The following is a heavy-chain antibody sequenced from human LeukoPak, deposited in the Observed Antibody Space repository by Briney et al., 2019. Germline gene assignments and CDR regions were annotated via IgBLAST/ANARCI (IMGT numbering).Heavy chain of an antibody. V-gene: IGHV4-39*07. CDR1: GGSISSSSYY. CDR2: IYYSGST. CDR3: ARMNPSGYLVVAFDI. Sequence: SETLSLTCTVSGGSISSSSYYWGWIRQPPGKGLEWIGRIYYSGSTYYNPSLKSRVTISVDTSKNQFSLKLSSVTAADTAVYYCARMNPSGYLVVAFDIWGQGTMVTVSS. J-gene: IGHJ3*02. D-gene: IGHD3-3*01.